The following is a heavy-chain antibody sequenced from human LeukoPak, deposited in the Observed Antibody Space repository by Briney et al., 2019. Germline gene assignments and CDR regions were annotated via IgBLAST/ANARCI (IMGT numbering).Heavy chain of an antibody. CDR1: GFTFSNHG. J-gene: IGHJ4*02. Sequence: GGSLRLSCAASGFTFSNHGMHWVRQAPGKGPEWVALIWYDGSNKHYGDSVKGRLTISRDNSKNTVYLQMNSLRAEDTGVYYCARDRLEAVTDDDYFDYWGQGTLVTVSS. CDR2: IWYDGSNK. CDR3: ARDRLEAVTDDDYFDY. V-gene: IGHV3-33*08. D-gene: IGHD2-21*02.